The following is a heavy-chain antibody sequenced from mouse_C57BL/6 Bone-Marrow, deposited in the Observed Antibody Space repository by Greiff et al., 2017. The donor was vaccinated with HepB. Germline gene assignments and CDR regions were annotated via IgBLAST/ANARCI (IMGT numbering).Heavy chain of an antibody. CDR3: GRVYGYRYSMDY. V-gene: IGHV5-15*01. D-gene: IGHD2-2*01. Sequence: EVMLVESGGGLVQPGGSLKLSCAASGFTFSDYGMAWVRQAPRKGPEWVAFISNLAYSIYYADTVTGRFTISRENAKNTLYLEMSSLRSEDTAMYCCGRVYGYRYSMDYWGQGTSVTVSS. CDR1: GFTFSDYG. J-gene: IGHJ4*01. CDR2: ISNLAYSI.